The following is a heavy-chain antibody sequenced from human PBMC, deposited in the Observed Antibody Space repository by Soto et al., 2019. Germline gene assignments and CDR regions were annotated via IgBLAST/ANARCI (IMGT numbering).Heavy chain of an antibody. CDR3: ARSKAGTTAESDMDV. CDR1: GFTFSSYS. V-gene: IGHV3-21*01. D-gene: IGHD1-1*01. CDR2: ISSSSSYI. J-gene: IGHJ6*02. Sequence: VGSLRLSCAASGFTFSSYSMNWVRQAPGKGLEWVSSISSSSSYIYYADSVKGRFTISRDNAKNSLYLQMNSLRAEDTAVHYCARSKAGTTAESDMDVWGQGTTVTVSS.